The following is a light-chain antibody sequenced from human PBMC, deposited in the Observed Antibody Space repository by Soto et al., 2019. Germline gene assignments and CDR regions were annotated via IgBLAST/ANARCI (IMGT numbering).Light chain of an antibody. J-gene: IGKJ1*01. Sequence: DIQMTQSPSTLSASVGDRVTITCRASQSISNLLAWYQQKPGKAPNLLIYDASSLESGVPSRFSGSGYGTEFTLTISSLQPDDFATSSCQQYNSYSPWTFGQGTKVEIK. CDR1: QSISNL. CDR3: QQYNSYSPWT. CDR2: DAS. V-gene: IGKV1-5*01.